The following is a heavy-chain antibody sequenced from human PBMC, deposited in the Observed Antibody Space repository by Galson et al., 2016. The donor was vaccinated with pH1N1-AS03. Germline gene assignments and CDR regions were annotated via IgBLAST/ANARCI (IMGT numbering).Heavy chain of an antibody. CDR2: VYPDDSDV. J-gene: IGHJ4*02. Sequence: QSGAEVKKAGEPLKISCRGSGYRFRTYWIGWVRQVPGRGLECMGIVYPDDSDVIYMSSFEGQVTISADKSSGAAYLEWRSLNASDNGMYYCARLFGKGGGIGCWGQGTLVTVSS. CDR3: ARLFGKGGGIGC. D-gene: IGHD3-16*01. CDR1: GYRFRTYW. V-gene: IGHV5-51*01.